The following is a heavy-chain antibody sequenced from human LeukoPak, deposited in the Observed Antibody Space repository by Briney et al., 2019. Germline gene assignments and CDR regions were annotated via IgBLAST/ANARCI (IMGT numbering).Heavy chain of an antibody. CDR3: ARGPKGVVVAATDAFDI. Sequence: PSETLSLTCTVSGGSISSSSYYWSWIRQPPGKGLEWIGEINHSGSTNYNPSLKSRVTISVDTSKNQFSLKLSSVTAADTAVYYCARGPKGVVVAATDAFDIWGQGTMVTVSS. V-gene: IGHV4-39*07. CDR1: GGSISSSSYY. J-gene: IGHJ3*02. CDR2: INHSGST. D-gene: IGHD2-15*01.